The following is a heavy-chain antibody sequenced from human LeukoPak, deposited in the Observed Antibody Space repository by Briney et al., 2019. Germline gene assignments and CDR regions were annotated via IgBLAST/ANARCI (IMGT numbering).Heavy chain of an antibody. Sequence: SQTLSLTCAVSGGSISSGGYSWSWIRQPPGKGLEWIGYIYHSGSTNYNPSLKSRVTISVDTSKNQFSLKLSSVTAADTAVYYCARGYQLPLFDYWGQGTLVTVSS. D-gene: IGHD2-2*01. CDR1: GGSISSGGYS. J-gene: IGHJ4*02. CDR2: IYHSGST. CDR3: ARGYQLPLFDY. V-gene: IGHV4-30-2*02.